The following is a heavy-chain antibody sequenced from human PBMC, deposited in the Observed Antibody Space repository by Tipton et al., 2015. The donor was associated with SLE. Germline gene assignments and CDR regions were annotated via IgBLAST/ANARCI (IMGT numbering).Heavy chain of an antibody. CDR3: ARADSGYDWGYYGMDV. D-gene: IGHD5-12*01. CDR1: GFTFDDYA. J-gene: IGHJ6*02. V-gene: IGHV3-9*01. CDR2: ISWNSGSI. Sequence: SLRLSCAASGFTFDDYAMHWVRQAPGKGLEWVSGISWNSGSIGYADSVKGRFTISRDNAKNSLYLQMNSLRAEDTAVYYCARADSGYDWGYYGMDVWGQGTTVTVSS.